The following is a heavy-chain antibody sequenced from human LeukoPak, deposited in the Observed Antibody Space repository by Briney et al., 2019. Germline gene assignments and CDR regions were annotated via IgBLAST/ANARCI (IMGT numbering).Heavy chain of an antibody. CDR1: GGSIGSYY. V-gene: IGHV4-59*12. CDR2: IYYSGDT. J-gene: IGHJ4*02. D-gene: IGHD5-12*01. CDR3: ARDVAGNTFDY. Sequence: PSETLSLTCTVSGGSIGSYYWSWIRQPPGKGLEWIGYIYYSGDTYNNPPLKSRVTISVDTAKSQFSLRLTSMTAADTAVYYCARDVAGNTFDYWGQGTLVTVSS.